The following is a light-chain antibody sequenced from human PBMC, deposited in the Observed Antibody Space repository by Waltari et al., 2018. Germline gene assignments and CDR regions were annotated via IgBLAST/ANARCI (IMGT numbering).Light chain of an antibody. CDR2: DDN. CDR3: YSKDTDGGSQGK. V-gene: IGLV3-10*01. CDR1: GLPNPS. Sequence: YDLTQPPSVSVSPGQPAAITCSGDGLPNPSTLWYQQKSGQAPVLFMYDDNKRPSGIPGRFSGSSAGTVATLTITGAQVDDEADYYCYSKDTDGGSQGKIGGGTKLTVL. J-gene: IGLJ2*01.